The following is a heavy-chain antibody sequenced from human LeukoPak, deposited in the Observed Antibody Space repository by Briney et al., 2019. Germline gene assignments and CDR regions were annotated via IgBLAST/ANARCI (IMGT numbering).Heavy chain of an antibody. J-gene: IGHJ4*02. CDR2: ISGIGGST. CDR1: GFTFSNKA. D-gene: IGHD7-27*01. CDR3: AKLANWGSGFDY. V-gene: IGHV3-23*01. Sequence: HPGGSLRLSCAASGFTFSNKAMSWVRQAPGKGLEWVSTISGIGGSTYYADSVRGRFTISRDNSKNTLYLQMNSLRAEDTAVYYCAKLANWGSGFDYWGQGTLVTVSS.